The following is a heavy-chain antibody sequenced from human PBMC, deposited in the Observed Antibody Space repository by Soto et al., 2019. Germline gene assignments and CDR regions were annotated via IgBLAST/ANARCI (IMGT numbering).Heavy chain of an antibody. D-gene: IGHD3-16*01. V-gene: IGHV1-69*02. CDR3: ASDPITFGGVRLGGGMDV. CDR2: IVPILGIA. CDR1: GGTFSSYT. Sequence: ASVKVSCKASGGTFSSYTISWVRQAPGQGLEWMGRIVPILGIANYAQKFQGRVTITADKSTSTAYMELSSLRSEDTAVYYCASDPITFGGVRLGGGMDVWGKGTTVTVSS. J-gene: IGHJ6*04.